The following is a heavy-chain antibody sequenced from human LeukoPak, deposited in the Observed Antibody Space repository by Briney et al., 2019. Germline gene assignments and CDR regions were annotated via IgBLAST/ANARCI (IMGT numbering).Heavy chain of an antibody. CDR1: GGSISSYY. V-gene: IGHV4-59*08. CDR3: AGSVYDSSAFGI. Sequence: SETLSLTCTVSGGSISSYYWSWIRQPPGKGLEWIGYIYYSGSTNYNPSLKSRVTISVDTSKNQFSLKLSSVTAADTAVYYCAGSVYDSSAFGIWGQGTMVTVSS. CDR2: IYYSGST. D-gene: IGHD3-22*01. J-gene: IGHJ3*02.